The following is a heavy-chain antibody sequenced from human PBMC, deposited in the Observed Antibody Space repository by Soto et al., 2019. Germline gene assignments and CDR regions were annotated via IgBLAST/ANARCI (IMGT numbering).Heavy chain of an antibody. CDR2: IYYSGST. J-gene: IGHJ6*02. V-gene: IGHV4-30-4*01. CDR1: GGSISSGDYY. CDR3: ASLPSGIGCSSTSCYEVGMDV. D-gene: IGHD2-2*01. Sequence: QVQLQESGPGLVKPSQTLSLTCTVSGGSISSGDYYWGWIRQPPGKGLEWIGYIYYSGSTYYNPSLKSRVTISVDTSKNQFSLKLSSVTAADTAVYYCASLPSGIGCSSTSCYEVGMDVWGQGTTVTVSS.